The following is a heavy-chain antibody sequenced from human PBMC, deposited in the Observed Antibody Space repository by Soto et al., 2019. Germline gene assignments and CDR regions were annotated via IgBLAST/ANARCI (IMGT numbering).Heavy chain of an antibody. CDR3: ARDIGVRWKSWFDP. D-gene: IGHD4-17*01. CDR2: IHPSTGGT. V-gene: IGHV1-2*02. J-gene: IGHJ5*02. CDR1: GSTFTGYY. Sequence: ASVKVSCKASGSTFTGYYMHWVRQAPGQGLEWMAWIHPSTGGTNYAQKFQGRVTMTRDTSISTSYMELRRLRYDNTARYYCARDIGVRWKSWFDPWGKGTLVAFTS.